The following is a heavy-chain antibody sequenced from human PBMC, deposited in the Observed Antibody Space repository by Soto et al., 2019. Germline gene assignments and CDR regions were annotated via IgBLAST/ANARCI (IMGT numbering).Heavy chain of an antibody. V-gene: IGHV4-59*01. J-gene: IGHJ4*02. CDR1: RGAISGYY. Sequence: SETLSLTSTVSRGAISGYYWSWIRQPPGKGLEWIGNIHYNGNTKYSPSLKSRVTMSVDTSKNHFSLKLISVTTADTAVYFCAREGNLGRWILPLDSWGQGTLVTVS. CDR3: AREGNLGRWILPLDS. CDR2: IHYNGNT. D-gene: IGHD2-2*03.